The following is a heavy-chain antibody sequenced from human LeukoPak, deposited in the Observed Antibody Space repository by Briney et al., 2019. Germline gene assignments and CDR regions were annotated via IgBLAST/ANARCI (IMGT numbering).Heavy chain of an antibody. Sequence: KPSETLSLTCTVSGGSISSYYWSWIRQPAGKGLESIGHISASGSTNYNPSLKSRVTMSVDTSKNQFSLKLSSVTAADTAVYYCARHWGIRGFDPWGQGTLVTVSS. D-gene: IGHD6-13*01. CDR2: ISASGST. CDR3: ARHWGIRGFDP. V-gene: IGHV4-4*07. CDR1: GGSISSYY. J-gene: IGHJ5*02.